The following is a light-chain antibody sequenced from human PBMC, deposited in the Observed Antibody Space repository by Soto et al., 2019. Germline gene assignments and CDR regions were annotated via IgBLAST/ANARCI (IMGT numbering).Light chain of an antibody. CDR2: GAS. V-gene: IGKV3-20*01. CDR3: LQYCSSPYT. Sequence: EIVLTQSPGTLSLSPGERATLSCRASQSVSSSYLAWYQQKPGQAPRPLIYGASSRATGIPDRFSGSGSGTDFTLTSSRLEPEDFAVYYCLQYCSSPYTFGKGTKLEIK. CDR1: QSVSSSY. J-gene: IGKJ2*01.